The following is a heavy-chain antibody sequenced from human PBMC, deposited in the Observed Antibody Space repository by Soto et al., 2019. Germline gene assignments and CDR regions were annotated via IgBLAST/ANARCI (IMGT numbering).Heavy chain of an antibody. J-gene: IGHJ6*02. CDR1: GGTFSSYT. CDR3: ARDSNPLNYAYYYYGMDV. Sequence: SVKVSCKASGGTFSSYTISWVRQAPGQGLEWMGRIIPILGIANYAQKFQGRVTITADKSTSTAYMELSSLRSEDTAVYYCARDSNPLNYAYYYYGMDVWGQGTTVTVSS. CDR2: IIPILGIA. V-gene: IGHV1-69*04. D-gene: IGHD4-4*01.